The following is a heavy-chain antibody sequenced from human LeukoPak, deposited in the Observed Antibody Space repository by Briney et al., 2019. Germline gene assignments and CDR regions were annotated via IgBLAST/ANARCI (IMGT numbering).Heavy chain of an antibody. D-gene: IGHD2-21*01. J-gene: IGHJ4*02. CDR2: IYYRGST. CDR1: GGSISSSSYY. V-gene: IGHV4-39*07. Sequence: SETLSLTCTVPGGSISSSSYYWGWIRQPPGKGLEWIGSIYYRGSTYYNPSLKSRVTISVDTSKNQFSLKLSSVTAADTAVYYCARAHLGPIPDYWGQGTLVSVSS. CDR3: ARAHLGPIPDY.